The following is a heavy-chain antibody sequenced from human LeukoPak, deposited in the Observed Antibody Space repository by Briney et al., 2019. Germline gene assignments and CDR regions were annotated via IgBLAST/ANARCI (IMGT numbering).Heavy chain of an antibody. CDR3: ASDILTGSTTDY. V-gene: IGHV3-30*04. CDR1: GFTFSSYA. CDR2: ISYDGSNK. Sequence: GGSLRLSCAASGFTFSSYAMHWVRQAPGKGLEWVAVISYDGSNKYYADSVKGRFTISRDNSKNTLYLQMNSLRVEDTAVYYCASDILTGSTTDYWGQGTLVTVSS. J-gene: IGHJ4*02. D-gene: IGHD3-9*01.